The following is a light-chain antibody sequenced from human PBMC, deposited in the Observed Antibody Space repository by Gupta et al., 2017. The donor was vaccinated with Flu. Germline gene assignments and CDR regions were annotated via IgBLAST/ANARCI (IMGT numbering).Light chain of an antibody. CDR2: EAF. J-gene: IGKJ5*01. CDR1: RKSSGSW. CDR3: QQYDSYFST. Sequence: GSLSSAPGERATIIRRGGRKSSGSWLAWYQQKPGKAPRLLIYEAFTRESGIPERFSGSGSGTEFTLTISRLQPDDFATYYCQQYDSYFSTFGQGTRLE. V-gene: IGKV3-20*01.